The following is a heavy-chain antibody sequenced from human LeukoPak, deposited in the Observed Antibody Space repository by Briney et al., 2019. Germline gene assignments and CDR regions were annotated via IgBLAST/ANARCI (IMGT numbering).Heavy chain of an antibody. D-gene: IGHD3-22*01. CDR1: GGSISSSSCY. J-gene: IGHJ4*02. Sequence: SETLSLTCTVSGGSISSSSCYWGWIRQPPGKGLEWIGSIYYSGSTYYNPSLKSRVTISVDTSKNQFSLKLSSVTAADTAVYYCARDYYDSSGYYRRRLYYFDYWGQGTLVTVSS. CDR2: IYYSGST. CDR3: ARDYYDSSGYYRRRLYYFDY. V-gene: IGHV4-39*02.